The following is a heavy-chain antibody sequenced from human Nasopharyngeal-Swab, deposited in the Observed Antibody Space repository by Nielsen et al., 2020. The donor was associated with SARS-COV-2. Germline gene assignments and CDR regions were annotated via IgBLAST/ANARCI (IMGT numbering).Heavy chain of an antibody. CDR3: ARDHGSSSLNYYYYHYMDV. Sequence: ASVKVSCKASGYTFTSYGISWVRQAPGQGLEWMGWISAYNGNTNYAQKLQGRVTMTTDTSTSTAYMELRSLRSDDTAVYYCARDHGSSSLNYYYYHYMDVWGKGTTVTVSS. CDR1: GYTFTSYG. V-gene: IGHV1-18*01. CDR2: ISAYNGNT. D-gene: IGHD6-6*01. J-gene: IGHJ6*03.